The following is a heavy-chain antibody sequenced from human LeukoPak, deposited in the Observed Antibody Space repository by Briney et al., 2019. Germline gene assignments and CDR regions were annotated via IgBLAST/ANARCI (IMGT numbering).Heavy chain of an antibody. Sequence: ASVKVSCTASGYTFTSYAMHWVRQAPGQRLEWMGWINAGSGNTKYSQKFQGRVTITRDTSASTAYMELSSLRSEDTAVYYCARGGVIAAAAQDYWGQGTLVTVSS. CDR2: INAGSGNT. D-gene: IGHD6-13*01. CDR3: ARGGVIAAAAQDY. J-gene: IGHJ4*02. CDR1: GYTFTSYA. V-gene: IGHV1-3*01.